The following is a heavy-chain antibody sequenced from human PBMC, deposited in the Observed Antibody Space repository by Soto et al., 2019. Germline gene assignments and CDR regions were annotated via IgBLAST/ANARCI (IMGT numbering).Heavy chain of an antibody. J-gene: IGHJ4*02. D-gene: IGHD5-12*01. Sequence: GGSLRLSCAASGFTFSSYAMHWVRQAPGKGLEWVAVISYDGSNKYYADSVKGRFTISRDNFKNTLYLQMNSLRAEDTAVYYCASSRSAPGRRWLQSSFDYWGQGTLVTVSS. V-gene: IGHV3-30-3*01. CDR2: ISYDGSNK. CDR3: ASSRSAPGRRWLQSSFDY. CDR1: GFTFSSYA.